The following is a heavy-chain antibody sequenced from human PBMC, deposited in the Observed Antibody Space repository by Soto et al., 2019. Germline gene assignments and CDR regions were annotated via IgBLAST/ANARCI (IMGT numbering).Heavy chain of an antibody. Sequence: PSETLSLTCSASGGSISSYHWNWIRQPPGKRLEWIGYIYYSGSTNYNPSLKRRVSISVDKSRNQISLNLRSVTAADTAVYYCARDRGGIAARPDYYYGMDVWGPGTTVTVSS. CDR3: ARDRGGIAARPDYYYGMDV. CDR2: IYYSGST. CDR1: GGSISSYH. J-gene: IGHJ6*02. V-gene: IGHV4-59*01. D-gene: IGHD6-6*01.